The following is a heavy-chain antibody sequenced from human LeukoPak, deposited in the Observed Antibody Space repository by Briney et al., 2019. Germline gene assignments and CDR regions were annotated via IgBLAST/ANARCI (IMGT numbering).Heavy chain of an antibody. V-gene: IGHV4-34*01. Sequence: PSQTLSLTCAVYGGSFSGYYWSWIRQPPGKGLEWIGEINHSGSTNYNPSLKSRVTISVDTSKNQFSLKLSSVTAADTAVYYCARGYNWFDPWGQGTLVTVSS. CDR1: GGSFSGYY. J-gene: IGHJ5*02. CDR2: INHSGST. CDR3: ARGYNWFDP.